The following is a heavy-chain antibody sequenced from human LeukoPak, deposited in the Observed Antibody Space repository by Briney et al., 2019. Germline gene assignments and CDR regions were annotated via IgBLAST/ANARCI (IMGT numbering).Heavy chain of an antibody. Sequence: GGSLRLSCAASGLTFRSYAMNWVRQAPGKGLEWVSVIIGSGATIYYADSVKGRFTVSRDNSRNTLSLEMNNLRVEDTALYYCAKTSLSDASGHYYYMDVWGKGTTVTVSS. CDR3: AKTSLSDASGHYYYMDV. J-gene: IGHJ6*03. CDR2: IIGSGATI. V-gene: IGHV3-23*01. D-gene: IGHD3-3*01. CDR1: GLTFRSYA.